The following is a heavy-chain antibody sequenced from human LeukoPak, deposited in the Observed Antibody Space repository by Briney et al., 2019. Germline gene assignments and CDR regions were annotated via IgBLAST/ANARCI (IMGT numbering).Heavy chain of an antibody. CDR3: ARGSPLPTLYYFDY. Sequence: PGGSLRLSCAASGFTVSSNYMSWVRQAPGKGLEWVSVIYSGGSTYYADSVKGRFTISRDNSKSTLYLQMNSLRAEDTAVYYCARGSPLPTLYYFDYWGQGALVTVSS. CDR2: IYSGGST. D-gene: IGHD6-6*01. J-gene: IGHJ4*02. V-gene: IGHV3-53*01. CDR1: GFTVSSNY.